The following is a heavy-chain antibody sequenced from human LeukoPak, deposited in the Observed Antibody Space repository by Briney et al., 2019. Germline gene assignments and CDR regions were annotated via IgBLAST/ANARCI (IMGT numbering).Heavy chain of an antibody. J-gene: IGHJ2*01. CDR3: ARGRVVPAAMYGDYEVWYFVL. CDR2: INHSGST. D-gene: IGHD2-2*01. CDR1: GGSFSDYY. Sequence: SETLSLTCAVYGGSFSDYYLSWIRQPPGKGLEWIGEINHSGSTNYTPSLKSRVSMSVDTSKNKFSLELSSVTAADTDVYYCARGRVVPAAMYGDYEVWYFVLWGRGTLVTVSS. V-gene: IGHV4-34*01.